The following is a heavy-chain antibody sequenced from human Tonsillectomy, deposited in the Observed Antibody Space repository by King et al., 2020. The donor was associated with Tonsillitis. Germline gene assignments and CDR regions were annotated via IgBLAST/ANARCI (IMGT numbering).Heavy chain of an antibody. CDR1: GGSFSGYY. Sequence: HVQLQQWGAGLLKPSETLSLTCAVYGGSFSGYYWSWIRQPPGKGLEWIGEINHSGSTNYNPSLKSRVTISVDTSKNQFSLKLSSVTAADTAVYYCARVGALHYYYYMDVWGKGTTVTASS. J-gene: IGHJ6*03. CDR3: ARVGALHYYYYMDV. CDR2: INHSGST. V-gene: IGHV4-34*01. D-gene: IGHD3-16*01.